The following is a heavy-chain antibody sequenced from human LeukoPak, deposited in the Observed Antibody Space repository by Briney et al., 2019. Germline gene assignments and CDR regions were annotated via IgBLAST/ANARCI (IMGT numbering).Heavy chain of an antibody. CDR2: INHSGST. Sequence: SETLSLTCAVYGGSFSGYYWSWIRQPPGKGLEWIGEINHSGSTNYNPSLKSRVTISVDTSKNQFSLKLSSVTAADTAVYYCAAIAARRPSGYWGQGTLVTVSS. J-gene: IGHJ4*02. CDR3: AAIAARRPSGY. V-gene: IGHV4-34*01. D-gene: IGHD6-6*01. CDR1: GGSFSGYY.